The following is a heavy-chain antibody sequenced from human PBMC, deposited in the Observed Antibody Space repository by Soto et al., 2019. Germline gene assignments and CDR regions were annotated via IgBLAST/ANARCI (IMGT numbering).Heavy chain of an antibody. D-gene: IGHD3-16*01. CDR1: GGSISSSNYY. CDR3: ASPTLGAFDI. V-gene: IGHV4-39*01. CDR2: IYYSGST. Sequence: SETLSLTCTVSGGSISSSNYYWGWIRQPPGKGLGWIGSIYYSGSTSYNSSLKSRVTISVDTSKDQFSLRLRSVTAADTAVYYCASPTLGAFDIWGQGTMVTVSS. J-gene: IGHJ3*02.